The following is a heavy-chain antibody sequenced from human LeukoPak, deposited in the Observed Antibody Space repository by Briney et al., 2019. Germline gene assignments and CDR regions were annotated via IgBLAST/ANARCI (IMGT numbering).Heavy chain of an antibody. CDR2: IYYDGSIK. J-gene: IGHJ4*02. CDR3: ARPPESYYDFWSGYLFDY. Sequence: GGSLRLSCAASGFSFSSYGMHWVRQAPGKGLEWVAVIYYDGSIKYYADSVKGRFTISRDNAKNSLYLQMNSLRAEDAAVYYCARPPESYYDFWSGYLFDYWGQGTLVTVSS. CDR1: GFSFSSYG. D-gene: IGHD3-3*01. V-gene: IGHV3-33*01.